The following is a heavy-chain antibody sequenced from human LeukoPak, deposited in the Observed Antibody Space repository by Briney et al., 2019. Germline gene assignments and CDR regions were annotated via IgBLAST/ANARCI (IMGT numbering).Heavy chain of an antibody. CDR2: IWYDGSDK. Sequence: GRSLRLSCVASGFNFRSYGMHWVRQAPGKGLEWVAIIWYDGSDKYYADSVKGRFTISRDNSRNTLYLQMNSLRAEDTAVYYCAKVVHVLRFLEWSRHREKDYWGQGTLVTVSS. V-gene: IGHV3-33*06. CDR1: GFNFRSYG. CDR3: AKVVHVLRFLEWSRHREKDY. D-gene: IGHD3-3*01. J-gene: IGHJ4*02.